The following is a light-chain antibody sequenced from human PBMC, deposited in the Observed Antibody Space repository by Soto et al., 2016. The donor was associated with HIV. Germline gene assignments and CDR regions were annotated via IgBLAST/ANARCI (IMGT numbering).Light chain of an antibody. V-gene: IGLV3-19*01. Sequence: SSELTQDPTVSVALGQTVTITCQGDSLSSYYATWYQQKSGQAPLLVIYGTTHRPSGIPDRSSGSSSGNTASLTITGAQAEDEADYYCNSRDSSGNHRFGGGTKLTVL. CDR3: NSRDSSGNHR. CDR2: GTT. J-gene: IGLJ2*01. CDR1: SLSSYY.